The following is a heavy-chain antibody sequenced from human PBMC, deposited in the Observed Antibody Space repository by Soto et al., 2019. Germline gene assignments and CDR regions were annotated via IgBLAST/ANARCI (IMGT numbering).Heavy chain of an antibody. CDR2: IVPIVDTS. Sequence: QVQLLQSGAEVRQPASSVKVSCKTSGGTFSSYAISWVRQAPGQGLEWMGGIVPIVDTSTYAQKFQGRVTITADESTSTVYMELSSLRSDDTAVYYCVRVVAIPGYPDNWGQGNMVTVSS. CDR3: VRVVAIPGYPDN. CDR1: GGTFSSYA. J-gene: IGHJ4*02. D-gene: IGHD5-12*01. V-gene: IGHV1-69*12.